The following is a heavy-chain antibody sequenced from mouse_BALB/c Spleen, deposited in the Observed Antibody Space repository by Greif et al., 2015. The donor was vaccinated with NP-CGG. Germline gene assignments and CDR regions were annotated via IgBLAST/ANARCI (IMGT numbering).Heavy chain of an antibody. J-gene: IGHJ1*01. CDR3: ARSRYYGSSYKWYFDV. Sequence: EVQLVESGPGLVKPSQSLSLTCIVTGYSITSDYAWNWIRQFPGNKLEWMGYMSYSGSTSYNPSLKSRISITRDTSKNQFFLQLNSVTTEDTATYYCARSRYYGSSYKWYFDVWGAGTTVTVSS. CDR2: MSYSGST. V-gene: IGHV3-2*02. CDR1: GYSITSDYA. D-gene: IGHD1-1*01.